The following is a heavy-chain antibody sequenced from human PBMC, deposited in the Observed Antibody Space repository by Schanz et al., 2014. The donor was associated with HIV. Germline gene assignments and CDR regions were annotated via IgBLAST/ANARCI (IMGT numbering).Heavy chain of an antibody. CDR3: ARATYTSGWYGVDY. CDR2: IIHIFGTT. CDR1: GGTFSIYA. Sequence: QVQLVQSGAEVKKPGSSVKVSCKASGGTFSIYAISWVRQAPGQGLEWMGGIIHIFGTTNYAPKFQGRVTMTKDMSTATIYLELSSLRSDDTALFYCARATYTSGWYGVDYWGQGTLVTVSS. V-gene: IGHV1-69*06. J-gene: IGHJ4*02. D-gene: IGHD6-19*01.